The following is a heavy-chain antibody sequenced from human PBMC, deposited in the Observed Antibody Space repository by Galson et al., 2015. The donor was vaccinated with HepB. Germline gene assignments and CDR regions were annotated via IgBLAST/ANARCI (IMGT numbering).Heavy chain of an antibody. J-gene: IGHJ6*02. CDR1: GGTFSSYA. CDR2: IIPILGIA. CDR3: ARGRSPAAGPYYYYYGMDV. V-gene: IGHV1-69*04. Sequence: SVKVSCKASGGTFSSYAISWVRQAPGQGLEWMGRIIPILGIANYAQKFQGRVTITADKSTSTAYMELSSLRSEDTAVYYCARGRSPAAGPYYYYYGMDVWGQGTTVTVSS. D-gene: IGHD6-13*01.